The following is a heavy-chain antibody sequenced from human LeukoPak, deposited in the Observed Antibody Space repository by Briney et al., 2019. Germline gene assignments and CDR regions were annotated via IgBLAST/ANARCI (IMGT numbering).Heavy chain of an antibody. CDR1: GFTFSSYS. CDR2: ISSSSSYI. V-gene: IGHV3-21*01. CDR3: AKDQITMVRGVIDY. Sequence: GGSLRLSCAASGFTFSSYSMNWVRQAPGKGLEWVSSISSSSSYIYYADSVKGRFTISRDNAKNSLYLQMNSLRAEDTAVYYCAKDQITMVRGVIDYWGQGTLVTVSS. D-gene: IGHD3-10*01. J-gene: IGHJ4*02.